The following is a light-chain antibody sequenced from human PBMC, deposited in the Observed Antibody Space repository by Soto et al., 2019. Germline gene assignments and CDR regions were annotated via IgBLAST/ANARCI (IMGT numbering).Light chain of an antibody. Sequence: EIVLTQSPATLSLSPGERATLSCRASQSVSSFLAWYQQKPGQAPRLLIYNASNRATGIPARFSGSGSGTDVTLTISSLEPEDFAVYFCQHRRNWPLTFGGGTKVEIK. CDR1: QSVSSF. J-gene: IGKJ4*01. CDR2: NAS. CDR3: QHRRNWPLT. V-gene: IGKV3-11*01.